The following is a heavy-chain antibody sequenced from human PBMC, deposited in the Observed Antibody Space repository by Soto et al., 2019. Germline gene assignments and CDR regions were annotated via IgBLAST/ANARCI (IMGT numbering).Heavy chain of an antibody. D-gene: IGHD3-10*01. CDR1: GFTFSSYA. CDR2: ISGSGGST. Sequence: GGSLRLSCAASGFTFSSYAMSWVRQAPGKGLEWVSAISGSGGSTYYADSVKGRFTISRDNSKNTLYLQMNSLRAEDTAVYYCARDRQTIISSGSEAFDIWGQGTMVTVSS. V-gene: IGHV3-23*01. CDR3: ARDRQTIISSGSEAFDI. J-gene: IGHJ3*02.